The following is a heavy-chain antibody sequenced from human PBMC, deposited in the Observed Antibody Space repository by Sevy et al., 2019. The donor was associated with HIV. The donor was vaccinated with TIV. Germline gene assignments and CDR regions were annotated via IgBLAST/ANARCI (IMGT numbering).Heavy chain of an antibody. V-gene: IGHV3-30*18. CDR3: ANSRGRYEGSSWLYYYYIMDV. D-gene: IGHD6-13*01. CDR2: ISHDGSDK. Sequence: GGSLRLSCAASGFMFSRYGMHWARQAPGKGLEWVAVISHDGSDKEYADSVKGRFTISRDNSKETVYLQMNSLRLEDTAVYYCANSRGRYEGSSWLYYYYIMDVWGQGTTVTVSS. CDR1: GFMFSRYG. J-gene: IGHJ6*02.